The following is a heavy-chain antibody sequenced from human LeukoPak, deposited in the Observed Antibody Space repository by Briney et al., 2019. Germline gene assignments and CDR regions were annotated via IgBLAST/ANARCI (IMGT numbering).Heavy chain of an antibody. J-gene: IGHJ3*01. CDR3: ARDWLAGNPYHAFDL. CDR2: IKEDGSEK. V-gene: IGHV3-7*01. Sequence: GGSLRLSCAASGFTFSRYWMSWVRQAPGKGLECVANIKEDGSEKYYVDSVKGRFTISRDNAKNSLYLQMNSLRAEDTAVYYCARDWLAGNPYHAFDLWGKGTMVTVSS. D-gene: IGHD3-22*01. CDR1: GFTFSRYW.